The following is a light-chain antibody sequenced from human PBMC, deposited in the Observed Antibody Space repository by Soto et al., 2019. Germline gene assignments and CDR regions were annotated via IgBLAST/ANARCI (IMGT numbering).Light chain of an antibody. CDR1: QGIRYF. V-gene: IGKV1-9*01. CDR2: AAS. J-gene: IGKJ4*02. Sequence: DILLNQSPSFLSASVGDRVTITCRASQGIRYFLAWYKQKPGKAPKLLIYAASTLQTGVPTRFSGIASGTEFTLIISNLQPADFATYYCQQFNVYPLTFGGGTKVEIK. CDR3: QQFNVYPLT.